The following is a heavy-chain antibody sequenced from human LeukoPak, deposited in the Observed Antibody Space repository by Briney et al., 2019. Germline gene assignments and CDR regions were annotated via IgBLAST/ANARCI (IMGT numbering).Heavy chain of an antibody. CDR2: ISGSGGNT. CDR3: AKEGVVVVAATASHEKLFDY. CDR1: GFTFSSYA. V-gene: IGHV3-23*01. Sequence: GGSLRLSCAASGFTFSSYAMSWVRQAPGKGLEWVSAISGSGGNTYYADSVKGRFTISRDNSKNTLYLQMNSLRAEDTAVYYCAKEGVVVVAATASHEKLFDYWGQGTLVTVSS. J-gene: IGHJ4*02. D-gene: IGHD2-15*01.